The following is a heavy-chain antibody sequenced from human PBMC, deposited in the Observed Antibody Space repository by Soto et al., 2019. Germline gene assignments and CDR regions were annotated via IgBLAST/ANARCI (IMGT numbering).Heavy chain of an antibody. V-gene: IGHV1-69*13. CDR1: GGTFSSYA. D-gene: IGHD1-26*01. CDR2: IIPIFGTA. Sequence: SVKVSCKASGGTFSSYAISWVRQAPGQGLEWMGGIIPIFGTANYAQKFQGRVTITADESTSTAYMELSSLRSEDTAVYYCARVQHRDQVVATNYDYWGHGTLVTVSS. J-gene: IGHJ4*01. CDR3: ARVQHRDQVVATNYDY.